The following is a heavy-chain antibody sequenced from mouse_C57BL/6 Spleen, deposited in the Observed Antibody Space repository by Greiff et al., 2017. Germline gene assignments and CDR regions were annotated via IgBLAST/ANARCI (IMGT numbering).Heavy chain of an antibody. D-gene: IGHD2-3*01. Sequence: VKLMESGPELVKPGASVKISCKASGYAFSSSWMNWVKQRPGKGLEWIGRIYPGDGDTNYNGKFKGKATLTADKSSSTAYMQLNSLTSEDSAVYFCARGPEYDAYYYAMDYWGQGTSVTVSS. CDR3: ARGPEYDAYYYAMDY. CDR2: IYPGDGDT. V-gene: IGHV1-82*01. J-gene: IGHJ4*01. CDR1: GYAFSSSW.